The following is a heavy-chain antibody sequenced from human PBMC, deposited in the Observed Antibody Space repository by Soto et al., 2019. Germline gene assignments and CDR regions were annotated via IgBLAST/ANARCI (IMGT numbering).Heavy chain of an antibody. CDR1: GFKFTDHS. CDR2: INDISNDI. CDR3: ARDRPTTFSADV. Sequence: EVQLVESGGGLVQPGGSLRLSCTASGFKFTDHSMNWVRHAPGKGLEWLSYINDISNDIHYADSVKGRFAMSRDNAKKSVFLQMNSLRVEDTGFYYCARDRPTTFSADVWGQGTVVSVSS. D-gene: IGHD1-26*01. J-gene: IGHJ3*01. V-gene: IGHV3-48*04.